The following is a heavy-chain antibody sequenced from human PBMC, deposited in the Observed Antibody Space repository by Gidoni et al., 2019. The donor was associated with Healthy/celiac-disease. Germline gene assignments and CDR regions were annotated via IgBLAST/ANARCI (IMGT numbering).Heavy chain of an antibody. CDR3: ARVSSNYDILTGPNYGMDV. J-gene: IGHJ6*02. V-gene: IGHV3-11*01. CDR1: GFPFSDYY. CDR2: ISSSGSTI. D-gene: IGHD3-9*01. Sequence: QVQLVESWGGLVKPGGSLRLSCAASGFPFSDYYMRWIRQAPGKGLEWVSYISSSGSTIYYADSVKGRFTISRDNAKNSLYLQMNSLRAEDTAVYYCARVSSNYDILTGPNYGMDVWGQGTTVTVSS.